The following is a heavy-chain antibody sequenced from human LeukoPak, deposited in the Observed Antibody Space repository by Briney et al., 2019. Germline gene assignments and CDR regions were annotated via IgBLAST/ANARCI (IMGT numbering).Heavy chain of an antibody. D-gene: IGHD3-10*01. Sequence: GGSLRLSCAASGFTFTTYGMSWVRQAPGKGLEWVSAISGRGGSTYYADSVKGRFTISRDNSKNTLYLHMNSLRAEDTAVYYCARASARVWFGGNYYFDYWGQGTLVTVSS. CDR2: ISGRGGST. J-gene: IGHJ4*02. CDR3: ARASARVWFGGNYYFDY. CDR1: GFTFTTYG. V-gene: IGHV3-23*01.